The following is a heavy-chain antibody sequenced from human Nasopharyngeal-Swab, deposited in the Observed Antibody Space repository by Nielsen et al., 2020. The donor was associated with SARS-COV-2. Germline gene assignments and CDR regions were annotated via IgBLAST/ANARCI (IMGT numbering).Heavy chain of an antibody. Sequence: SETLSLTCTVSGGSISSGAYFWSWIRQHPGKGLEWIGDIHYTGNTFYNPSLESRLTISLDTSQNQFSLRLSSVTAADTAVYYCAREVIEPAVSDAFDFWGQGTMVTVSS. V-gene: IGHV4-31*03. CDR1: GGSISSGAYF. J-gene: IGHJ3*01. CDR3: AREVIEPAVSDAFDF. D-gene: IGHD3-16*02. CDR2: IHYTGNT.